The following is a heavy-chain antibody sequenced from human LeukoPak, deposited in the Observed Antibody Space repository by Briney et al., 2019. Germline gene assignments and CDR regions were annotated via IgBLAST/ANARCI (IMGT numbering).Heavy chain of an antibody. CDR3: ARLPQGGSSYGPLDV. D-gene: IGHD5-18*01. V-gene: IGHV4-39*01. Sequence: SGGSLRLSCAASGFTFSSYSMNWVRQPPGKGLEWIGTIYYSGRTSYNPSLKSRLTISVDTSKNQFSLQLSSVTAADTAVYYCARLPQGGSSYGPLDVWGQGTTVTVSS. J-gene: IGHJ6*02. CDR2: IYYSGRT. CDR1: GFTFSSYSMN.